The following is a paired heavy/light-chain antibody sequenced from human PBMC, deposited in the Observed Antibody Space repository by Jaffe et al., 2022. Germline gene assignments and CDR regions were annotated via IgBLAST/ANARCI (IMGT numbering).Heavy chain of an antibody. D-gene: IGHD2-2*01. J-gene: IGHJ4*02. V-gene: IGHV1-69*05. Sequence: QVQLVQSGAEVKKPGSSVKVSCKASGGTFSSYAISWVRQAPGQGLEWMGGIIPIFGTANYAQKFQGRVTITTDESTSTAYMELSSLRSEDTAVYYCARGRDHCSSTSCYDDYFDYWGQGTLVTVSS. CDR1: GGTFSSYA. CDR3: ARGRDHCSSTSCYDDYFDY. CDR2: IIPIFGTA.
Light chain of an antibody. CDR1: QSVLYSSNNKNY. CDR2: WAS. CDR3: QQYYSTPRT. V-gene: IGKV4-1*01. J-gene: IGKJ4*01. Sequence: DIVMTQSPDSLAVSLGERATINCKSSQSVLYSSNNKNYLAWYQQKPGQPPKLLIYWASTRESGVPDRFSGSGSGTDFTLTISSLQAEDVAVYYCQQYYSTPRTFGGGTKVEIK.